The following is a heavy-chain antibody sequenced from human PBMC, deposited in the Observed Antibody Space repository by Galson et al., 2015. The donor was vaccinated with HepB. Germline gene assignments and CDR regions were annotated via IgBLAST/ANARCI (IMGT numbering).Heavy chain of an antibody. D-gene: IGHD3-22*01. CDR3: ARVGAGSGYYYYYYYGMDV. V-gene: IGHV3-48*04. Sequence: SLRLSCAASGFTFSSYSMNWVRQAPGKGLEWVSYISSSSSTIYYADSVKGRFTISRDNAKNSLYLQMNSLRAEDTAVYYCARVGAGSGYYYYYYYGMDVWGQGTTVTVSS. CDR1: GFTFSSYS. J-gene: IGHJ6*02. CDR2: ISSSSSTI.